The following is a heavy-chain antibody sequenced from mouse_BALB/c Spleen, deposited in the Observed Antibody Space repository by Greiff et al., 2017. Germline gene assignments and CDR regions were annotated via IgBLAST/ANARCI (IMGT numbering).Heavy chain of an antibody. V-gene: IGHV1-7*01. CDR1: GYTFTSYW. CDR2: INPSTGYT. Sequence: VQLQQSGAELAKPGASVKMSCKASGYTFTSYWMHWVKQRPGQGLEWIVYINPSTGYTEYNQKFKDKATLTADKSSSTAYMQLSSLTSEDSAVYYCARGHYGSSYYFDYWGQGTTLTVSS. J-gene: IGHJ2*01. D-gene: IGHD1-1*01. CDR3: ARGHYGSSYYFDY.